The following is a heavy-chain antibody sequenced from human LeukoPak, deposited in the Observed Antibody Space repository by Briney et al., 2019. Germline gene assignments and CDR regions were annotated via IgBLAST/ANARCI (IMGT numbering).Heavy chain of an antibody. CDR3: ANIRSVAQLSGGP. D-gene: IGHD3-10*01. J-gene: IGHJ4*02. Sequence: SETLSLTCSVSGGSISSSSHYWGWIRQPPGKGLEWIGSIYYSGSTYYNPSLKSRVTISVDTSKNQFSLKLSSVTAADAAVYYCANIRSVAQLSGGPWGQGTLVTVSS. CDR1: GGSISSSSHY. V-gene: IGHV4-39*01. CDR2: IYYSGST.